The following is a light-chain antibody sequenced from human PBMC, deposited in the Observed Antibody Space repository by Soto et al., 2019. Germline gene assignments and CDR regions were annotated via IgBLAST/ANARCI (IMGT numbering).Light chain of an antibody. J-gene: IGKJ3*01. CDR3: QQSYSTPPV. CDR1: QSISSY. CDR2: AAS. Sequence: DIQMTQSPSSLSASVGDRVTITCRASQSISSYLNWYQQKPGKAPKLLIYAASSLQSGVPSRFSGSGSGTDFPLTISSLQPEDFATYYCQQSYSTPPVFGPGTKVHIK. V-gene: IGKV1-39*01.